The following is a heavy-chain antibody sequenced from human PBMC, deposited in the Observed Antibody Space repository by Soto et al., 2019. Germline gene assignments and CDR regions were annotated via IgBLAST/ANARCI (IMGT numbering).Heavy chain of an antibody. CDR2: IIPIFGTA. V-gene: IGHV1-69*13. J-gene: IGHJ3*02. CDR1: GGTFSSYA. Sequence: GASVKVSCKASGGTFSSYAISWVRQAPGQGLEWMGGIIPIFGTANYAQKFQGRVTITADESTSTAYMELSSLGSEDTAVYYCAQDAVVTRGHDAFDIWGQGTMVTVSS. D-gene: IGHD2-15*01. CDR3: AQDAVVTRGHDAFDI.